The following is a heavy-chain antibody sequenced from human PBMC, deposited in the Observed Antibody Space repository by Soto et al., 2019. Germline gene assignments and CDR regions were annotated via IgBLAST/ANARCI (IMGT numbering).Heavy chain of an antibody. CDR1: GGTFSSYA. Sequence: ASVKVSCKASGGTFSSYAISWVRQAPGQGLEWMGGIIPIFGKANYAQKIQGRVTITADESTSTAYMELSSLRSEDTAVYYCARDRHCSSTSCYNVWDYYYYYGMDVWGQGTTVTVSS. CDR3: ARDRHCSSTSCYNVWDYYYYYGMDV. D-gene: IGHD2-2*01. V-gene: IGHV1-69*13. CDR2: IIPIFGKA. J-gene: IGHJ6*02.